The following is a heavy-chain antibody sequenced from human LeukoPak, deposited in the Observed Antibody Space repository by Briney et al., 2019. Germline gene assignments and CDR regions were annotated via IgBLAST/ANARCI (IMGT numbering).Heavy chain of an antibody. CDR3: ARGSASKATTSDGMDV. J-gene: IGHJ6*02. D-gene: IGHD2/OR15-2a*01. Sequence: SETLSLTCTVSSDSISNSAYHWGWIRQPPGRGLEWIGTIYYNRGTYYNPSLKSRVTISVDTSKNQFSLKLSSVTAADTAVYYCARGSASKATTSDGMDVWGQGTTVTVSS. CDR2: IYYNRGT. V-gene: IGHV4-39*01. CDR1: SDSISNSAYH.